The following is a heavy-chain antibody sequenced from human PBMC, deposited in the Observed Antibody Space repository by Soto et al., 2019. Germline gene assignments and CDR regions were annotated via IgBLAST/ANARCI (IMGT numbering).Heavy chain of an antibody. J-gene: IGHJ5*02. CDR1: GGTFSTYS. V-gene: IGHV1-69*02. CDR3: ARGVEVVPAPYTARNWFDT. Sequence: QVQLVQSGAEVKKPGSSVKVSCKASGGTFSTYSVGWVRQAPGQGLEWMGRIVPVLGLVDYAQKFQGRVTISADKSTGTFYFELNSLSSGDTAVYYCARGVEVVPAPYTARNWFDTWGQGTLVAVSS. CDR2: IVPVLGLV. D-gene: IGHD2-2*01.